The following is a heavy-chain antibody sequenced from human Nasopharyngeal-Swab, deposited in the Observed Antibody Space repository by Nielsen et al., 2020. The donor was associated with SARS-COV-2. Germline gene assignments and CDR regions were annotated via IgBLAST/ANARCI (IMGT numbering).Heavy chain of an antibody. D-gene: IGHD2-21*02. V-gene: IGHV1-2*04. Sequence: ASVKVSCKASGYTFTGYYMHWVRQAPGQGLEWMGWIHPNSGGTNYAQKFQGWVTMTRDTSISTAYMELSRLRSDDTAVYYCARSHIVVVTDAFDIWGQGTMVTVSS. CDR3: ARSHIVVVTDAFDI. CDR1: GYTFTGYY. CDR2: IHPNSGGT. J-gene: IGHJ3*02.